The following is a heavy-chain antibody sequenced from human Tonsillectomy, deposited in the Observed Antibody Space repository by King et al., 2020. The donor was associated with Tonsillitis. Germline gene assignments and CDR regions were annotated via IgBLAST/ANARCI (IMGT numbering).Heavy chain of an antibody. CDR1: WFTFSCAA. Sequence: VQLVESGGGFVQPGGSLTLSCAASWFTFSCAAMHWGRQASGMVLEWVGLFSSKAKCYAAVYGAAVNGRVTVSRDDSKKTAYLQVNSLKTEDTAVYYCTRGGDYDSGYYYGMDVWGQGTTVTVSS. CDR2: FSSKAKCYAA. D-gene: IGHD4-17*01. J-gene: IGHJ6*02. V-gene: IGHV3-73*02. CDR3: TRGGDYDSGYYYGMDV.